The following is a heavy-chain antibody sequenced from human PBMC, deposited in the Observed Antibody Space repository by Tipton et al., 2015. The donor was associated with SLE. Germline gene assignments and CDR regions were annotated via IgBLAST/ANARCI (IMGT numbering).Heavy chain of an antibody. Sequence: TLSLTCTVSGDSVSGQSWGWVRQPPGKGLEWIGYSGSSKCTNCNPSLESRVTISVDTSKSQFSLKLSSVTAADTAVYFCARHMTKIEPFDYWGQGTLVTVSS. J-gene: IGHJ4*02. CDR3: ARHMTKIEPFDY. D-gene: IGHD2-21*01. CDR1: GDSVSGQS. V-gene: IGHV4-4*09. CDR2: SGSSKCT.